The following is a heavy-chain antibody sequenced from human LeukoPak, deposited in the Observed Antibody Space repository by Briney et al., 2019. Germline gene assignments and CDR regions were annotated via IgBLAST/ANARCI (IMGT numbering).Heavy chain of an antibody. CDR2: ISAYNGNT. Sequence: ASVKVSCKASGYTFTSYGISWVRQAPGQGLEWMGWISAYNGNTNYAQKLQGRVTMTTDASTSTAYMELRSLRSDDTAVYYCARDWADYGSGSYSDYWGQGTLVTVSS. D-gene: IGHD3-10*01. J-gene: IGHJ4*02. CDR1: GYTFTSYG. V-gene: IGHV1-18*01. CDR3: ARDWADYGSGSYSDY.